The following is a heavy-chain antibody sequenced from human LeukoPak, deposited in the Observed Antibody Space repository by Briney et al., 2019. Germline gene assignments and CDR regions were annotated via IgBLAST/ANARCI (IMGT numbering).Heavy chain of an antibody. CDR2: INHSGST. V-gene: IGHV4-34*01. CDR3: ASVRGRNYYFDY. D-gene: IGHD4-11*01. Sequence: SETLSLTCAVYGGSFSGYYWSWIRQPPGKGLEWIGEINHSGSTNYNPSLKSRVTISVDTSKNQFSLKLSSVTAADTAVYYCASVRGRNYYFDYWGQGTLVTVSS. CDR1: GGSFSGYY. J-gene: IGHJ4*02.